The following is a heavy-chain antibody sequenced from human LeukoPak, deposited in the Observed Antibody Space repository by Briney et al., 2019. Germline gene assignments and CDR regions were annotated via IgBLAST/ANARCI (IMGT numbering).Heavy chain of an antibody. CDR2: IKYDGSEK. J-gene: IGHJ4*02. Sequence: GGSLRLSCAASRFTFSGSWMTWVRQAPGKGLEWVANIKYDGSEKYYVDSVKGRFTISRDNAKNSLFLQMNSLRAEDTAVYYCAREKLYYYDSSGYPQPFDYWGQGTLVTVSS. D-gene: IGHD3-22*01. CDR1: RFTFSGSW. CDR3: AREKLYYYDSSGYPQPFDY. V-gene: IGHV3-7*01.